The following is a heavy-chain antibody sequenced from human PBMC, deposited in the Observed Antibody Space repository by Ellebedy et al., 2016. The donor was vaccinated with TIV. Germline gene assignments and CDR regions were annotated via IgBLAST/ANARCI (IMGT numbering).Heavy chain of an antibody. J-gene: IGHJ4*02. CDR3: ARDRGDGSGTYSFDY. CDR1: GGSVSSGTNY. D-gene: IGHD3-10*01. V-gene: IGHV4-61*01. Sequence: SETLSLTXTISGGSVSSGTNYWSWIRQPPGKGLEWIGYIYYSGTTNYNPSLKSRVTMSLDTSKNQFSLKLSSGTAADTAVYFCARDRGDGSGTYSFDYWGQGTLVTVSS. CDR2: IYYSGTT.